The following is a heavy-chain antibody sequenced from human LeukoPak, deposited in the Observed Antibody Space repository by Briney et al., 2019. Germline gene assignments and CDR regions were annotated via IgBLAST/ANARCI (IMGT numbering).Heavy chain of an antibody. CDR1: GGSINSYY. J-gene: IGHJ3*02. Sequence: SETLSLTCTVSGGSINSYYWSWIRQPAGKGLEWIGRIYTSGSTNYNPSLKSRVTISVDTSKNQFSLKLSSVTAADTAVYYCARGYDYVWGSYRRDAFDIWGQGTMVTVSS. CDR3: ARGYDYVWGSYRRDAFDI. CDR2: IYTSGST. D-gene: IGHD3-16*02. V-gene: IGHV4-4*07.